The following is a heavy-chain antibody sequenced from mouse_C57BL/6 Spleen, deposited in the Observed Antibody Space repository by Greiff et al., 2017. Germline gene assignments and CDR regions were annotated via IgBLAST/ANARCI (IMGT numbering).Heavy chain of an antibody. Sequence: EVQGVESGPELVKPGASVKISCKASGYSFTGYYMNWVKQSPEKSLEWIGEINPSTGGTTYNQKFKAKATLTVDKSSSTAYMQLKSLTSEDSAVYYCARSDYFDYWGQGTTLTVSS. CDR2: INPSTGGT. CDR3: ARSDYFDY. CDR1: GYSFTGYY. V-gene: IGHV1-42*01. J-gene: IGHJ2*01.